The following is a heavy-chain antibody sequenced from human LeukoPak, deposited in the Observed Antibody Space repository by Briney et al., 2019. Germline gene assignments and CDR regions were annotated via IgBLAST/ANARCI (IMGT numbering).Heavy chain of an antibody. Sequence: PSETLSLTCTVSGGSISSSSYYWGWIRQPPGKGLEWIGSIYCSGSTYYNPSLKSRVTISVDTSKNQFSLKLSSVTAADTAVYYCARHIVGATNGGGSVDYWGQGTLVTVSS. D-gene: IGHD1-26*01. CDR3: ARHIVGATNGGGSVDY. V-gene: IGHV4-39*01. J-gene: IGHJ4*02. CDR2: IYCSGST. CDR1: GGSISSSSYY.